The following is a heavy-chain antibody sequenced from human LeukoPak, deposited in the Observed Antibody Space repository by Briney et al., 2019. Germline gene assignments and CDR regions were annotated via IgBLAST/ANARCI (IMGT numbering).Heavy chain of an antibody. D-gene: IGHD1-20*01. CDR3: ARGSITGIGDYN. J-gene: IGHJ4*02. Sequence: GGALRLSCAASGFTFSTNSMNWFRQAPGKGLEWVSSISSDRTYIYYADSMKGRFTISRDNAKNSMYLQMNSLRAEDTAVYYCARGSITGIGDYNWGQGTLVTVS. CDR2: ISSDRTYI. CDR1: GFTFSTNS. V-gene: IGHV3-21*01.